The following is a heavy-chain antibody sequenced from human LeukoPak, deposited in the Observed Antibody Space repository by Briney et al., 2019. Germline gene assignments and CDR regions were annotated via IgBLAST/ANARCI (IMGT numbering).Heavy chain of an antibody. CDR3: ARDKGYCTNGVCLGSNWFDP. V-gene: IGHV1-2*02. CDR2: FNPNSGGT. D-gene: IGHD2-8*01. CDR1: GYTFTGYY. Sequence: GASVKVSCKASGYTFTGYYMHWVRQAPGQGLEWMGWFNPNSGGTNYAQKFQGRVTMTRDTSISTAYMELSRLRSDDTAVYYCARDKGYCTNGVCLGSNWFDPWGQGTLVTVSS. J-gene: IGHJ5*02.